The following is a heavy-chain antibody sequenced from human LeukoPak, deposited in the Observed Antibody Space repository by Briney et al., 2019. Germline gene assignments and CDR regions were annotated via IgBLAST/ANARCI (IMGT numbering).Heavy chain of an antibody. Sequence: GGSLRLSCAASGFTFSSSWMHWVCQAPEKGLEWVANIKQDGSEKYYVDSVEGRFTISRDNAENSLYLQMNNLRAEDTAVYYCARREIKLLWFGEYRNWFDPWGQGTLVTVSS. CDR3: ARREIKLLWFGEYRNWFDP. CDR2: IKQDGSEK. CDR1: GFTFSSSW. V-gene: IGHV3-7*01. D-gene: IGHD3-10*01. J-gene: IGHJ5*02.